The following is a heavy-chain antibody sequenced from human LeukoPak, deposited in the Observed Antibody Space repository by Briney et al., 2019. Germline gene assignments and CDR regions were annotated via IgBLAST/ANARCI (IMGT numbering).Heavy chain of an antibody. CDR1: GGSFSGYY. J-gene: IGHJ4*02. V-gene: IGHV4-34*01. D-gene: IGHD2-15*01. CDR2: INHSGST. Sequence: SETLSLTCAVYGGSFSGYYWSWIRQPPGKGLEWIGEINHSGSTNYNPSLKSRVTISVDTSKNQFSRKLSSVTAADTAVYYCARGYCSGGRCYRLPRSSPPFDYWGQGTLVTVSS. CDR3: ARGYCSGGRCYRLPRSSPPFDY.